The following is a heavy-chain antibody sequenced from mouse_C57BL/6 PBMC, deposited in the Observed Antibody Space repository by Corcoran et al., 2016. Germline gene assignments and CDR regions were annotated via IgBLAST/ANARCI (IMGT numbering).Heavy chain of an antibody. J-gene: IGHJ2*01. Sequence: QIQLVQSGPELKKPGETVKISCKASGYTFTTYGMSWVKQAPGKGLKWMGWINTYSGVPTYADDFKGRFAFSLETSASTAYLQINNLKNEDTATYVCARSGGLRQGFDYWGQGTTLTVSS. CDR2: INTYSGVP. CDR3: ARSGGLRQGFDY. D-gene: IGHD2-4*01. V-gene: IGHV9-3*01. CDR1: GYTFTTYG.